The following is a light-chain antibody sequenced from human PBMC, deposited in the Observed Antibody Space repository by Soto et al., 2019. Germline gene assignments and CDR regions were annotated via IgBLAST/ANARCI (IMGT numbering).Light chain of an antibody. CDR3: AAWDDSLGGFYV. CDR2: RNN. V-gene: IGLV1-47*01. Sequence: QSVLTQPPSASGTPRQRVTISCSGSSSNIGSNYVYWYQQLPGTAPKLLIYRNNQRPSGVPDRFSGSKSGTSASLAISGLRSEDEADYYCAAWDDSLGGFYVFGTGTKLTVL. J-gene: IGLJ1*01. CDR1: SSNIGSNY.